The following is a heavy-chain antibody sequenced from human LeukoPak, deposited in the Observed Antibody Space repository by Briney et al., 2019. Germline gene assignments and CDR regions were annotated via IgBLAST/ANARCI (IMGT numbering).Heavy chain of an antibody. CDR3: ARDASSGWYGYFDY. Sequence: PSETLSLTCTVSGGSISSYYWSWIRQPAGKGLEWIGRLYTSGSTNYNPSLKSRVTMSVDTSKNQFSLKLSSVTAADTAVYYCARDASSGWYGYFDYWGQGTLVTVSS. J-gene: IGHJ4*02. V-gene: IGHV4-4*07. CDR1: GGSISSYY. CDR2: LYTSGST. D-gene: IGHD6-19*01.